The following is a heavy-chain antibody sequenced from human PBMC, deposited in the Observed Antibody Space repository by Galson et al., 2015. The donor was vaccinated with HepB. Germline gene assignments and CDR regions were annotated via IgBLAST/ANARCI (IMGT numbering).Heavy chain of an antibody. CDR2: TYYRSKWYY. V-gene: IGHV6-1*01. D-gene: IGHD1-7*01. Sequence: CAISGDSVSTNSAAWNWIRQSPSRGFEWLGRTYYRSKWYYDYETSVKGRVTINPDTSKNQFSLQLSSVTPEDTAVYLCARDRLGLWYFDLWGRGTLVTVSS. J-gene: IGHJ2*01. CDR3: ARDRLGLWYFDL. CDR1: GDSVSTNSAA.